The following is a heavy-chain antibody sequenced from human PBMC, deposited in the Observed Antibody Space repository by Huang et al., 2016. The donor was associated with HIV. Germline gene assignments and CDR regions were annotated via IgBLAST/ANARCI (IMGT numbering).Heavy chain of an antibody. CDR3: TTSGDYGRFDH. V-gene: IGHV1-46*03. D-gene: IGHD4-17*01. J-gene: IGHJ4*02. CDR2: SNPSGGRT. Sequence: QVQLVQSGAEVKKPGASVKVSCKASGSTFTRYYFHWVRQAPGQGPEWMGISNPSGGRTTYAQKFQGRVTMTRDTSTTTVYMELTSLRSQDTAVYYCTTSGDYGRFDHWGQGTLVTVSS. CDR1: GSTFTRYY.